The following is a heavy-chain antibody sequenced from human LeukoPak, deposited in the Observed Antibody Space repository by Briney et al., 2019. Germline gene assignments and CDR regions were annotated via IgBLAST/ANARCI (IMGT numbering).Heavy chain of an antibody. CDR1: GFTFTTYW. CDR3: ARDRGYCTSATCRGDAFDV. CDR2: IKQDGGEK. D-gene: IGHD2-2*01. V-gene: IGHV3-7*01. Sequence: GGSLRLSCAASGFTFTTYWMTWVRQAPGEGLEWEAKIKQDGGEKYYVDSVKGRFTISRDNAKNSLSLQMNSLRAEDTAVYYCARDRGYCTSATCRGDAFDVWGQGSMVSVSS. J-gene: IGHJ3*01.